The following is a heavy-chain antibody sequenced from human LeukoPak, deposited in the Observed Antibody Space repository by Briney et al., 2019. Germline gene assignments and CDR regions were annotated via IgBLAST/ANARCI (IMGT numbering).Heavy chain of an antibody. V-gene: IGHV3-33*06. CDR2: IWYDGSNK. Sequence: GGSLRLSCAASGFTFSSYGMHWVRQAPGKGLEWVAVIWYDGSNKYYADSVKGRFTISRDNSKNTLYLQMNSLRAEDTAVYYCAKDTNFLHYFDYWGQGTLVTVSS. CDR1: GFTFSSYG. D-gene: IGHD2-2*01. CDR3: AKDTNFLHYFDY. J-gene: IGHJ4*02.